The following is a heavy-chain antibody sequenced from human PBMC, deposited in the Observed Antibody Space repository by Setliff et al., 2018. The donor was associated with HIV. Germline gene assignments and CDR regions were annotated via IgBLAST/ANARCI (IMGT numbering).Heavy chain of an antibody. CDR1: GYTFTSYG. CDR3: TRGGYSGAFLDAFDI. J-gene: IGHJ3*02. CDR2: ISAYNGNT. V-gene: IGHV1-18*01. Sequence: ASVKVSCKASGYTFTSYGISWVRQAPGQGLEWMGWISAYNGNTNYAQKFQGRVTMTTDTSTSTAYMELRSLRSDDTAVYYCTRGGYSGAFLDAFDIWGQGTMVTVSS. D-gene: IGHD1-26*01.